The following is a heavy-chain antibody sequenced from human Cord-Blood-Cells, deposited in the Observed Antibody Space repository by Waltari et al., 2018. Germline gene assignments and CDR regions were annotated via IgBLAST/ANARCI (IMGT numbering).Heavy chain of an antibody. CDR1: GYTFTSYD. Sequence: QVQLVQSGAEVKKPGASVKVSCKASGYTFTSYDIHWVRQATGQGLEWMGWMNPNSGNTGYAQKFQGRVTITRNTSISTAYMELSSLRSEDTAVYYCARSYSSSSGNWFDPWGQGTLVTVSS. CDR2: MNPNSGNT. D-gene: IGHD6-6*01. J-gene: IGHJ5*02. CDR3: ARSYSSSSGNWFDP. V-gene: IGHV1-8*03.